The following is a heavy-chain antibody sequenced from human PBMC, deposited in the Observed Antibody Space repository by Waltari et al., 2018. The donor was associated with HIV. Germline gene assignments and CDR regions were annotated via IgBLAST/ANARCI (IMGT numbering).Heavy chain of an antibody. Sequence: QVQLVQSGAEVKKPGSSVKVSCKASGGTFSSYAISWVRQAPGQGLEWMGGIIPIFGTANYAQKFQGRVTITADESTSTAYMELSSLRSEDTAVYYCARDTRYDILTGTYGMDVWGQGTTVTVSS. D-gene: IGHD3-9*01. CDR1: GGTFSSYA. V-gene: IGHV1-69*01. J-gene: IGHJ6*02. CDR3: ARDTRYDILTGTYGMDV. CDR2: IIPIFGTA.